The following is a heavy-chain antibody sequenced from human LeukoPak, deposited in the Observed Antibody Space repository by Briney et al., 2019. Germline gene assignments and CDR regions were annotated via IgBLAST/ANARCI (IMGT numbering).Heavy chain of an antibody. D-gene: IGHD6-19*01. V-gene: IGHV1-69*13. Sequence: ASVKVSCKASGGTFSSYAISWVRQAPGQGLEWMGGIIPIFGTANYAQKFQGRVTITADESTSTAYMELSSLRSEDTAVYYCARSSAVAVWFDPWGQGTLVTVSP. J-gene: IGHJ5*02. CDR2: IIPIFGTA. CDR1: GGTFSSYA. CDR3: ARSSAVAVWFDP.